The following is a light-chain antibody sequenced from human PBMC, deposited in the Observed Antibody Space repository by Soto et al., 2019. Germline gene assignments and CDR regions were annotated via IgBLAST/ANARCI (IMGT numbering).Light chain of an antibody. CDR2: NTI. Sequence: QSVLTQPPSASGTPGQWVTISCSGTYSNIGINYVHWYQQLPGTAPKLLIYNTIQRPSGVPDRFSGSKSGTSASLAISGLRSEDEADSYCAAWDTSLSVVFGGGTQLTVL. V-gene: IGLV1-47*02. J-gene: IGLJ2*01. CDR3: AAWDTSLSVV. CDR1: YSNIGINY.